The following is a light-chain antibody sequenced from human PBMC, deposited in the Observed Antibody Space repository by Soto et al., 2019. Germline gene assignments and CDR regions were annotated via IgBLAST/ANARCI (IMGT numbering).Light chain of an antibody. CDR1: QSVSSN. CDR2: DAS. Sequence: ELVLTQSPATLSVSPGERATLSCRASQSVSSNLAWYQQKPGQAPRLLIYDASTRATGIPARFSGSGSGTEYTLTISSLQSEDSAVYYGQQGSWHPFTVTFGGGAKVEIK. V-gene: IGKV3-15*01. CDR3: QQGSWHPFTVT. J-gene: IGKJ4*01.